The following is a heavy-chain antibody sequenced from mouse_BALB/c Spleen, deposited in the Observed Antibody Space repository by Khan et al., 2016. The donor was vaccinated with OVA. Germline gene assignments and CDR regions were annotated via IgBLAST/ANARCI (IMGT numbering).Heavy chain of an antibody. CDR2: ISTYSGST. Sequence: QVQLQQSGPELVRPGVSVKISCKGSGYTFTDYAMYWVKQSHAKSLEWIGLISTYSGSTNYNQKFKGKVTMTVDKSSSAAYMELARLTSEDSAIXYCAGPAYDGYYDYWGQGTALTVSS. CDR1: GYTFTDYA. CDR3: AGPAYDGYYDY. V-gene: IGHV1S137*01. J-gene: IGHJ2*01. D-gene: IGHD2-3*01.